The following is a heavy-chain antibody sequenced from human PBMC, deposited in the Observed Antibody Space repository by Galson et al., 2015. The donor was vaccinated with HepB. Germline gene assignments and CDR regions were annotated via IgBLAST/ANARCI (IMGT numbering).Heavy chain of an antibody. V-gene: IGHV3-33*01. J-gene: IGHJ4*02. CDR3: ARDDVGYSNYGLD. CDR2: IWYDGSNK. D-gene: IGHD4-11*01. CDR1: GFTFSSYG. Sequence: SLRLSCAASGFTFSSYGMHWVRQAPGKGLEWVAVIWYDGSNKYYADSVKGRFTISRDNSKNTLYLQMNSLRAEDTAVYYCARDDVGYSNYGLDWGQGTLVTVSS.